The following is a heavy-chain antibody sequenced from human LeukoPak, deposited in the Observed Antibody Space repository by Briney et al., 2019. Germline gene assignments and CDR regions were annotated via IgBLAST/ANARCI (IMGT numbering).Heavy chain of an antibody. J-gene: IGHJ4*02. V-gene: IGHV3-23*01. D-gene: IGHD3-22*01. CDR2: IRGSGGST. Sequence: PGGSLRLSCAASGFTFSGYAMGWVRQAPGKGLEWGSVIRGSGGSTYYADSVKGRFTISRDNSKNTLYLQMNSLRAEDTAVYYCAKDGNYYDSSGYSDWGQGTLVTVSS. CDR3: AKDGNYYDSSGYSD. CDR1: GFTFSGYA.